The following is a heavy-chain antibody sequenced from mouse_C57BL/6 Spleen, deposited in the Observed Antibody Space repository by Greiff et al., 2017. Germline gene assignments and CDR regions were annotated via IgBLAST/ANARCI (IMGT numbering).Heavy chain of an antibody. CDR2: IYPGDGDT. CDR1: GYAFSSSW. Sequence: QVQLKQSGPELVKPGASVKISCKASGYAFSSSWMNWVKQRPGKGLEWIGRIYPGDGDTNYNGKFKGKATLTADKSSSTAYMQLSSLTSEDSAVYFCARFYDYAFYAMDYWGQGTSVTVSS. J-gene: IGHJ4*01. D-gene: IGHD2-4*01. V-gene: IGHV1-82*01. CDR3: ARFYDYAFYAMDY.